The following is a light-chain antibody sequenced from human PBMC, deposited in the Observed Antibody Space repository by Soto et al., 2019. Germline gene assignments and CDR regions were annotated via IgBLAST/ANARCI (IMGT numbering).Light chain of an antibody. J-gene: IGLJ1*01. Sequence: QSVLTQPPSVSGAPGQRVTISCSGTSSSIGAGYEVHWYHQLPGTAPKLLIYTNSQRPSGVPDRFSGSKSGTSASLAISGLQSEDEADYYCAAWDDSLNGCVFGTGTKLTVL. CDR1: SSSIGAGYE. CDR3: AAWDDSLNGCV. V-gene: IGLV1-44*01. CDR2: TNS.